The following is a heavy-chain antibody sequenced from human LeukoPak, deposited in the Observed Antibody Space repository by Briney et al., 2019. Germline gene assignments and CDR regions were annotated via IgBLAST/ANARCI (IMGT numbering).Heavy chain of an antibody. V-gene: IGHV3-21*01. Sequence: PGGSLRLSCAASGFTFSSYTMNWVRQAPGKGLEWVSFISTSSSYIYYADSVKGRFTISRDNAKNSLFLQMNSLRAEDTAVYYCASGLDSSGSDYWGQGTLVTVSS. D-gene: IGHD3-22*01. CDR3: ASGLDSSGSDY. J-gene: IGHJ4*02. CDR1: GFTFSSYT. CDR2: ISTSSSYI.